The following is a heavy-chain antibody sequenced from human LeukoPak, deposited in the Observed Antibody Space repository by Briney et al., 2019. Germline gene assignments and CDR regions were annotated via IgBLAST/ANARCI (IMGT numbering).Heavy chain of an antibody. Sequence: SQTLSLTCTVSGGSISSGSYYWRWIRQPAGKGLEWLGRIYTSGGTNYNPSLKSRVTISVDTSKNQFSLKLSSVTAADTAVYYCARESWDCSGGSCYTWIWGQGTLVTVSS. D-gene: IGHD2-15*01. CDR1: GGSISSGSYY. J-gene: IGHJ4*02. CDR2: IYTSGGT. V-gene: IGHV4-61*02. CDR3: ARESWDCSGGSCYTWI.